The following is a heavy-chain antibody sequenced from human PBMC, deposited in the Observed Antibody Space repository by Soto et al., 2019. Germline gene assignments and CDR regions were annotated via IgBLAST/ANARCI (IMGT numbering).Heavy chain of an antibody. V-gene: IGHV3-23*01. D-gene: IGHD1-26*01. CDR1: RFTFTSYA. CDR3: AKDVEGGSLFRGAFDY. Sequence: GGSLRLSCVASRFTFTSYAMSWFRQAPGKGLEWVAAISASGGATIHADSVKGRLTISRDNSKNTLYLQMNSLRAEDTAVYYCAKDVEGGSLFRGAFDYWGQGT. CDR2: ISASGGAT. J-gene: IGHJ4*02.